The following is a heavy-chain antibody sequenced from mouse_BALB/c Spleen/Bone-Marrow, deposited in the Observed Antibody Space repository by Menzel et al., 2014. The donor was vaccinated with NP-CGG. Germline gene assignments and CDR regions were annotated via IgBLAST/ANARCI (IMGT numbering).Heavy chain of an antibody. J-gene: IGHJ4*01. CDR2: IYPANVNT. CDR1: GFNIKDTY. CDR3: ARGALLRRAMWY. Sequence: VQLQQSGAELVKPGASVKLSCTASGFNIKDTYMHWVKQRPEQGLEWIGRIYPANVNTKYDPKFQGKATITADTSSNTAYLQLSSLTSENTAVYYCARGALLRRAMWYWGLGNPDTPSS. D-gene: IGHD3-1*01. V-gene: IGHV14-3*02.